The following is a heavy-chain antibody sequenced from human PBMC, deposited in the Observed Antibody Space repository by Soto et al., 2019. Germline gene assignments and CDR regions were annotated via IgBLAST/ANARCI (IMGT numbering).Heavy chain of an antibody. J-gene: IGHJ4*02. CDR3: ARVRNTIFGVVILGYFDY. CDR2: ISAYNGNT. CDR1: GYTFTSYG. V-gene: IGHV1-18*01. Sequence: ASVKVSCKASGYTFTSYGISWVRQAPGQGLEWMGWISAYNGNTNYAQKLQGRVTMTTDTSTSTAYMELRSLRSDDTAVYYYARVRNTIFGVVILGYFDYWGQGTLVTVSS. D-gene: IGHD3-3*01.